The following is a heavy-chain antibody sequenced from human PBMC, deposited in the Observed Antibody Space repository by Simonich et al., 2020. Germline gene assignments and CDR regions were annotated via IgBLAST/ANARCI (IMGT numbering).Heavy chain of an antibody. CDR3: ARASRGTWWYYYFDY. D-gene: IGHD2-15*01. CDR1: GYTFTSYG. CDR2: ISAYNGNT. J-gene: IGHJ4*02. V-gene: IGHV1-18*01. Sequence: QVQLVQSGAEVKKPGASVKVSCKASGYTFTSYGISWVRQAPGQGLEWMGGISAYNGNTNYAQKLQGRVTMTTDTSTRTAYMELRSLRSDDTAVYYCARASRGTWWYYYFDYWGQGTLVTVSS.